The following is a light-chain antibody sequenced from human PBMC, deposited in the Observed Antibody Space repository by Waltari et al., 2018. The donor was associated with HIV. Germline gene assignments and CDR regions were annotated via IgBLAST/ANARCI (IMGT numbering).Light chain of an antibody. CDR3: QQYYSTPWT. CDR1: QSVLYSSNNTNY. J-gene: IGKJ1*01. CDR2: WAS. V-gene: IGKV4-1*01. Sequence: DIVMTQSPDSLAVSLGERATINCKSSQSVLYSSNNTNYLAWYKQKPGQPPKLLIYWASTRESGVPDRFSGSGSGTDFTLTISSLQAEDVAVYYCQQYYSTPWTFGQGTKVENK.